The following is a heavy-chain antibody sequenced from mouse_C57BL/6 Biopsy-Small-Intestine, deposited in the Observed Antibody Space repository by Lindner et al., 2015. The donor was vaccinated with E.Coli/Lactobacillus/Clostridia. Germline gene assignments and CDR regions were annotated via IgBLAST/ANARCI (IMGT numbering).Heavy chain of an antibody. V-gene: IGHV1-82*01. CDR2: IYPGDGDT. Sequence: VQLQESGPELVKPGASVKISCKASGYAFSSSWMNWVKQRPGKGLEWIGRIYPGDGDTNYNGKFKGEATLTADKSSSTAYMQLSSLTSEDSAVYFCAEVRGDVWGTGTTVTVSS. CDR1: GYAFSSSW. J-gene: IGHJ1*03. CDR3: AEVRGDV.